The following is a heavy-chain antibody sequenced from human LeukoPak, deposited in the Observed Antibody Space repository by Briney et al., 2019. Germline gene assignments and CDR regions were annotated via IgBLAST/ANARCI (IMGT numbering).Heavy chain of an antibody. Sequence: QAGGSLRLSCAASGFSFSSYWMHWVRQAPGKGLVWVSRIKTDGSSATYADSVKGRFTISRDNSKNTLYLQMNSLRAEDTAVYYCARAGVSSGWYLYYWGQGTLVTVSS. D-gene: IGHD6-19*01. J-gene: IGHJ4*02. CDR2: IKTDGSSA. CDR1: GFSFSSYW. CDR3: ARAGVSSGWYLYY. V-gene: IGHV3-74*01.